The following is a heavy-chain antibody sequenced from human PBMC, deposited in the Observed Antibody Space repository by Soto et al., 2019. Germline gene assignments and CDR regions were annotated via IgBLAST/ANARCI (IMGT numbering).Heavy chain of an antibody. CDR2: ISSSSSYT. Sequence: TGGSLRLSCAASGFTFSDYYMSWIRQAPGKGLEWVSYISSSSSYTNYADSVKGRFTISRDNAKNSLYLQMNSLRAEDTAVYYCARDRRDYKWNPDAFDIWGQGTMVTVSS. V-gene: IGHV3-11*06. D-gene: IGHD1-1*01. J-gene: IGHJ3*02. CDR3: ARDRRDYKWNPDAFDI. CDR1: GFTFSDYY.